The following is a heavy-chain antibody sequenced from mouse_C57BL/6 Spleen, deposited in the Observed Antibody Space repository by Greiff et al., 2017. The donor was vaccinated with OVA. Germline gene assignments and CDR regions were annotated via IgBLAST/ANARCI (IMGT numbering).Heavy chain of an antibody. V-gene: IGHV1-64*01. CDR3: ARKGLGRTPVDY. CDR1: GYTFTSYW. Sequence: VQLQQPGAELVKPGASVKLSCKASGYTFTSYWMHWVKQRPGQGLEWIGMIHPNSGSTNYNEKFKSKATLSVDKSSSTAYMQLSSLTSEDSAVYYCARKGLGRTPVDYWGQGTTLTVSS. J-gene: IGHJ2*01. CDR2: IHPNSGST. D-gene: IGHD4-1*01.